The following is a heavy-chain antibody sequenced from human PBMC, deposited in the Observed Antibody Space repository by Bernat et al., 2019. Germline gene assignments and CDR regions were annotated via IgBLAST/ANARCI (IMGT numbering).Heavy chain of an antibody. J-gene: IGHJ4*02. D-gene: IGHD3-3*01. V-gene: IGHV3-30*01. CDR3: ARDLLRFLEWLVYYFDY. CDR2: ISYDGSNK. Sequence: QVQLVESGGGVVQPGRSLRLSCAASGFTFSSYAMHWVRQAPGKGLEWVAVISYDGSNKYYADSVKGRFTISRDNSKNTLYLQMNSLRAEDTAVYYCARDLLRFLEWLVYYFDYWGQGTLVTVSS. CDR1: GFTFSSYA.